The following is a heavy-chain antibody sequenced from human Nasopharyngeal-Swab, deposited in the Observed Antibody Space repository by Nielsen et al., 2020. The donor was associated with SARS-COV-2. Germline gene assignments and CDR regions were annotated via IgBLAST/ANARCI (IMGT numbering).Heavy chain of an antibody. CDR1: GFSFRNYG. Sequence: SCAASGFSFRNYGMHWVRQAPGKGLEWVAVISYDGSNEYYGDSVKGRFTISRDNSKNTLYLQMNSLRVDDTAVYYCAKDVHADYGGIDYWGQGILVTVSS. CDR2: ISYDGSNE. V-gene: IGHV3-30*18. J-gene: IGHJ4*02. D-gene: IGHD4/OR15-4a*01. CDR3: AKDVHADYGGIDY.